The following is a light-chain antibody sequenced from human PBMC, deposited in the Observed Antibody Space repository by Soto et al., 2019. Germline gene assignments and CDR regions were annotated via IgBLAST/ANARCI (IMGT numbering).Light chain of an antibody. CDR1: SSNIGSYKY. Sequence: QSALTQPASVSGSPGQSIAISCTGSSSNIGSYKYYSWHQQHPGTAPKLIIYEVTHRPSGVYNLSSGYTSANTSSLTISGRPAEDEADYYCSSYATSSTRVFGRGTKVTVL. V-gene: IGLV2-14*01. J-gene: IGLJ1*01. CDR3: SSYATSSTRV. CDR2: EVT.